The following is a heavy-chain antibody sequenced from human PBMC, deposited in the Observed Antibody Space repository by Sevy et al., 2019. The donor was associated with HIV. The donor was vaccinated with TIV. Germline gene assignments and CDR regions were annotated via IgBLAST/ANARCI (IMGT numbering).Heavy chain of an antibody. V-gene: IGHV1-69*06. Sequence: ASVKVSCKASGGTFSSYAISWVRQAPGQGLEWMGGIIPIFGTANYAQKFQGRVTITADKSTSTAYMELSSLRSEDTAVYYCARGDNAELPSAFDIWGQGTMVTVSS. CDR2: IIPIFGTA. D-gene: IGHD1-26*01. CDR1: GGTFSSYA. CDR3: ARGDNAELPSAFDI. J-gene: IGHJ3*02.